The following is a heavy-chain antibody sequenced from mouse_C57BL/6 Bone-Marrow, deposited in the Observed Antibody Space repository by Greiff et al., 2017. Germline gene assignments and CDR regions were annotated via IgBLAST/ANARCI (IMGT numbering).Heavy chain of an antibody. CDR1: GYTFTSYG. J-gene: IGHJ2*01. D-gene: IGHD1-1*01. CDR2: IYPRSGNT. CDR3: AGENDDGRSSYYLDY. V-gene: IGHV1-81*01. Sequence: QVQLQQSGAELARPGASVKLSCKASGYTFTSYGIRWVKQRPGQGLEWIGEIYPRSGNTYYNEKFKGKATLTADKSSSTAYMGLRSLTSEDSAVYYCAGENDDGRSSYYLDYWGQGTTLTVSA.